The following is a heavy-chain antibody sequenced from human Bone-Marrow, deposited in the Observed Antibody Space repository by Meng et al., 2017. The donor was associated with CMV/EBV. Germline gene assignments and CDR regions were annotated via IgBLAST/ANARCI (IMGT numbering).Heavy chain of an antibody. CDR1: TVGSYS. Sequence: TVGSYSMPWVRQARGRGLKWVALVRYDRSNEYNANSVEGRLSICRNNTENAMYLQKHSLKAKETAVYDCAKESVTIGQIRYGSVDYWGQGTLVTVSS. V-gene: IGHV3-30*02. J-gene: IGHJ4*02. D-gene: IGHD3-9*01. CDR3: AKESVTIGQIRYGSVDY. CDR2: VRYDRSNE.